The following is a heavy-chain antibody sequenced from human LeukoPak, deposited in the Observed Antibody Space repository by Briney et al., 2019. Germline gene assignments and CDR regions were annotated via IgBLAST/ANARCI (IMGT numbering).Heavy chain of an antibody. CDR3: AKEDRIVGATLFDY. J-gene: IGHJ4*02. CDR1: GFTFSSYG. V-gene: IGHV3-33*06. CDR2: IWYDGSNK. D-gene: IGHD1-26*01. Sequence: PGRSLRLSCAASGFTFSSYGMHWVRQAPGKGLEWVAVIWYDGSNKYYADPAKGRFTISRDNSKNTLYLQMNRLRAEDTAVYYCAKEDRIVGATLFDYWGQGTLVTV.